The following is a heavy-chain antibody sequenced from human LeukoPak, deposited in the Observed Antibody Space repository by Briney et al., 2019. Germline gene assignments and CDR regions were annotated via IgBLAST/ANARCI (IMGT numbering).Heavy chain of an antibody. CDR2: ISAYNGNT. CDR1: GYTFTSYG. V-gene: IGHV1-18*01. CDR3: ARRGYSNTEEGDFDY. J-gene: IGHJ4*02. Sequence: ASVKVSCKASGYTFTSYGISWVRQAPGQGLEWMGWISAYNGNTNYAQKFQGRVTITADKSTSTAYMELSSLRSEDTAVYYCARRGYSNTEEGDFDYWGQGTLVTVSS. D-gene: IGHD4-11*01.